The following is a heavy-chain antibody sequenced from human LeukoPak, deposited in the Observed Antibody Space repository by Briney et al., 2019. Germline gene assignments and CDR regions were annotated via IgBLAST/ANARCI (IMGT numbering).Heavy chain of an antibody. CDR3: ARHYDSNSYGPGY. Sequence: PGGSLRLSCAASGFTFSSYSLNWVRQAPGKGLEWVSSISSSSSYIYYADSVKGRFTTSRDNAKNSLYLQVNSLRAEDTAVYYCARHYDSNSYGPGYWGQGTLVTVSS. V-gene: IGHV3-21*01. CDR1: GFTFSSYS. J-gene: IGHJ4*02. CDR2: ISSSSSYI. D-gene: IGHD3-22*01.